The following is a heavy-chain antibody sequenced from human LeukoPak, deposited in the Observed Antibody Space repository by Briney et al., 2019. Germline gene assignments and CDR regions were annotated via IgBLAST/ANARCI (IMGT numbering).Heavy chain of an antibody. V-gene: IGHV1-69*04. J-gene: IGHJ4*02. CDR3: ARDLYSSGSPHFDY. D-gene: IGHD3-22*01. CDR2: IIPILGIA. CDR1: GGTFSSYA. Sequence: SVKVSCKASGGTFSSYAISWVRQAPGQGLEWMGRIIPILGIANYAQKFQGRVTITADKSTSTAYMELSSLRSEDTAVYYCARDLYSSGSPHFDYWGQGTLVTVSS.